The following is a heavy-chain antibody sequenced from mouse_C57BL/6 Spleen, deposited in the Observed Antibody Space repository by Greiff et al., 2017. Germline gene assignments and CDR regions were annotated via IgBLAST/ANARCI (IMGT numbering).Heavy chain of an antibody. J-gene: IGHJ3*01. CDR3: ARDWRANWDIWFAY. D-gene: IGHD4-1*01. CDR1: GYSITSGYY. CDR2: ISYDGSN. V-gene: IGHV3-6*01. Sequence: DVQLVESGPGLVKPSQSLSLTCSVTGYSITSGYYWNWIRQFPGNKLEWMGYISYDGSNNYNPSLKNRISITRDTSKNQFFLKLNSVTTEDTATYYCARDWRANWDIWFAYWGQGTLVTVSA.